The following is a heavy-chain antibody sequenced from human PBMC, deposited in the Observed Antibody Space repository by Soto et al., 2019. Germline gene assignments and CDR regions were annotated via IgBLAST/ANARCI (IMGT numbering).Heavy chain of an antibody. CDR3: ARAGCCSGGSCYSIYDY. D-gene: IGHD2-15*01. CDR1: GGSVSSGSYY. Sequence: QVQLQESGPGLVKPSETLSLTCTVSGGSVSSGSYYWSWILQPPGKGLGWIGYIYYSGSTHYNPSLKSRVTVSGDTPPTQFALKLCSVTGAETAVYDCARAGCCSGGSCYSIYDYWGQGTLVTVSS. CDR2: IYYSGST. V-gene: IGHV4-61*01. J-gene: IGHJ4*02.